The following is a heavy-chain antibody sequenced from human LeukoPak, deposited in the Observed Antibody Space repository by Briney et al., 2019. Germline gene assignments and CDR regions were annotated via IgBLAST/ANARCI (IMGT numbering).Heavy chain of an antibody. V-gene: IGHV3-23*01. CDR1: GFTFSSYA. Sequence: GGSLRLSCAASGFTFSSYAMSWVRQAPGKGLEWVSAISGSGGSTYYADSVKGRFTISRDNSKNTLYLQMNSLRAEDTAVYYCARDEAEGYFDYHGDLFDYWGQGTLVTVSS. CDR2: ISGSGGST. CDR3: ARDEAEGYFDYHGDLFDY. J-gene: IGHJ4*02. D-gene: IGHD3-9*01.